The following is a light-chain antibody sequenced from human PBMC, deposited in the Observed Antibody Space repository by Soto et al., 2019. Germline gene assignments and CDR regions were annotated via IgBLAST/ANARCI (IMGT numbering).Light chain of an antibody. Sequence: QSVLTQPPSVSGAPGQRVSISCTGSTSNIGAPYDVHWYQHLPGTAPKLLIYGDNNRPSGVPDRFSGSKSGNTASLTISGLQAEDEADYYCSSYTSSSTYVVFGGGTKLTVL. V-gene: IGLV1-40*01. CDR1: TSNIGAPYD. J-gene: IGLJ2*01. CDR3: SSYTSSSTYVV. CDR2: GDN.